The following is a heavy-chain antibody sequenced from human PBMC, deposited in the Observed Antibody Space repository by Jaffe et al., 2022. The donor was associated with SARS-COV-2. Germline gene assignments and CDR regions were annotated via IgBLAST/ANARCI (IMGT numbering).Heavy chain of an antibody. CDR2: ISSSGSTI. J-gene: IGHJ4*02. V-gene: IGHV3-11*01. D-gene: IGHD3-10*01. CDR1: GFTFSDYY. CDR3: ARDRYYGSGSYYDS. Sequence: QVQLVESGGGLVKPGGSLRLSCAVSGFTFSDYYMTWIRQAPGKGLEWVSFISSSGSTIYHADSVKGRFTISRDNAKNSLYLQMNSLRAEDTAVYYCARDRYYGSGSYYDSWGQGTVVTVSS.